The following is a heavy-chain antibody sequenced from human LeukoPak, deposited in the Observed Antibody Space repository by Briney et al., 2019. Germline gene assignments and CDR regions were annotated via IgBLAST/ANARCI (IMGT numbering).Heavy chain of an antibody. V-gene: IGHV4-59*08. Sequence: SETLSLTCTVSGGSISSYYWSWIRQPPGRGLEWIGWIYYSGNTKYNPSLESRVTISLDTPKNQFSLKLTSVTAADTAVYYCAEGPGYGPTLNWFDPWGQGTLVTVSS. CDR1: GGSISSYY. J-gene: IGHJ5*02. D-gene: IGHD2-8*01. CDR3: AEGPGYGPTLNWFDP. CDR2: IYYSGNT.